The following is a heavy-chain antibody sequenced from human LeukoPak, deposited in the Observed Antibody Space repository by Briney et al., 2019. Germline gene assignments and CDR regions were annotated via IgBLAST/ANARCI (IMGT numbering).Heavy chain of an antibody. CDR3: ARLDGAAASYNWFDP. Sequence: GESLKISCKGSGYSFTSYWIGWVRQMPGKGLEWMGIIYPGDSDTRYSPSFQGQVTISADKSISTAYLQWSSLKASDTAMYYCARLDGAAASYNWFDPWGQGTLVTVSS. CDR1: GYSFTSYW. J-gene: IGHJ5*02. CDR2: IYPGDSDT. V-gene: IGHV5-51*01. D-gene: IGHD6-13*01.